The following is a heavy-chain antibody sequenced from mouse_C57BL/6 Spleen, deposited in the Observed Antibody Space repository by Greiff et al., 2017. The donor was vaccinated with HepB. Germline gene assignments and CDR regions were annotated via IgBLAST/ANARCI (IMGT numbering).Heavy chain of an antibody. CDR2: IWSGGST. V-gene: IGHV2-2*01. D-gene: IGHD2-3*01. CDR1: GFSLTSYG. J-gene: IGHJ3*01. CDR3: ASYDGYYEGLAY. Sequence: QVHVKQSGPGLVQPSQSLSITCTVSGFSLTSYGVHWVRQSPGKGLEWLGVIWSGGSTDYNAAFISRLSISKDNSKSQVFFKMNSLQADDTAIYYCASYDGYYEGLAYWGQGTLVTVSA.